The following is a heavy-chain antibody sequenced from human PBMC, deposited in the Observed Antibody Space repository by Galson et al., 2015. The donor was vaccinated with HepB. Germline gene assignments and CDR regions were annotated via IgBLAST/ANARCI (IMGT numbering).Heavy chain of an antibody. CDR3: AVAPSWNNWFDP. Sequence: QSGAEVKKPGESLQISCKGSGYNFARSWIAWVRQMPGKGLEWMGIVYPGESDARYSPSFQGQVTISADKYTRTAYLQWSSLKASDTAMYYCAVAPSWNNWFDPWGQGTLVIVSS. D-gene: IGHD1-1*01. CDR2: VYPGESDA. CDR1: GYNFARSW. J-gene: IGHJ5*02. V-gene: IGHV5-51*03.